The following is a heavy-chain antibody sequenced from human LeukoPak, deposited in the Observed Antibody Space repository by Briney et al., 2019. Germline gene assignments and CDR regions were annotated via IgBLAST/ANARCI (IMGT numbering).Heavy chain of an antibody. J-gene: IGHJ4*02. V-gene: IGHV3-23*01. CDR3: AKDIEASI. Sequence: PGGSLRLSCAASGFTFRDSAMDWVRQAPGKGLEWVSLISHSGANTFYADSVKGRFTVSRDNSKNMMYLQMNSLRAEDMAVYYCAKDIEASIWGQGTLVTVSS. CDR1: GFTFRDSA. D-gene: IGHD2-15*01. CDR2: ISHSGANT.